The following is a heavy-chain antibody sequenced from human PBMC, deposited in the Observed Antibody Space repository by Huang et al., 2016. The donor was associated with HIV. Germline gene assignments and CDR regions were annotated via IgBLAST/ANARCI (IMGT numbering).Heavy chain of an antibody. V-gene: IGHV4-34*01. J-gene: IGHJ6*03. CDR1: GGSFSGYY. CDR3: ARGKGGYYYYYMDV. CDR2: INQREST. Sequence: QVQLQPWGAGLLRPSETLSLTCAVYGGSFSGYYGTWIRQPPGKGLEWIGEINQRESTNYNPSRKSRVTMSVDTSRNQFSLTLTSVTAADTAVYYCARGKGGYYYYYMDVWGKGTTVTVSS.